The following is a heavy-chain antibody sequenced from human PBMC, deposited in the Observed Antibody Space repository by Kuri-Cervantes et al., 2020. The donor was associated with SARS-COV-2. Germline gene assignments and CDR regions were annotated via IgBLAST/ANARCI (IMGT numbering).Heavy chain of an antibody. D-gene: IGHD3-10*01. CDR1: GYTISSNA. V-gene: IGHV1-24*01. J-gene: IGHJ4*02. CDR3: ATNYYGSGSYSHFDY. CDR2: FDPEDGET. Sequence: ASVKVSCKASGYTISSNAIHWVRQAPGKGLEWMGGFDPEDGETIYAQKFQGRVTMTEDTSTDTAYMELSSLRSEDTAVYYCATNYYGSGSYSHFDYWGQGTLVTVSS.